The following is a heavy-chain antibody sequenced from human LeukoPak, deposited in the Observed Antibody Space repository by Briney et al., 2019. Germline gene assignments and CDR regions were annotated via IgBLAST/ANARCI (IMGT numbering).Heavy chain of an antibody. CDR2: IYHSGST. J-gene: IGHJ3*02. CDR3: ARDPDWLDGNAFDI. D-gene: IGHD3-9*01. Sequence: PSGTLSLTCAVSGGSISSSNWWSWIRQPPGKGLEWIGEIYHSGSTNYNPSLKSRVTISVDKSKTQFSLKLSSVTAADTAVYYCARDPDWLDGNAFDIWGQGTMVTVSS. CDR1: GGSISSSNW. V-gene: IGHV4-4*02.